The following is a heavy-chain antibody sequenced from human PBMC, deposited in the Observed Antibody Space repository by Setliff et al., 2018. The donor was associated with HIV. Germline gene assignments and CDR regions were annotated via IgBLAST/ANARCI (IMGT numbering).Heavy chain of an antibody. V-gene: IGHV4-34*01. CDR1: GGSFSGYY. D-gene: IGHD6-19*01. Sequence: LSLTCAVYGGSFSGYYWSWIRQPPGKGLEWIGEINHSGSTNSNPSLKSRVTITVDTSENQFSLKLSSVTAADTAVYYCARVSQSEQWLVEEGDDYYYSYMDVWGKGTTVTVSS. CDR2: INHSGST. CDR3: ARVSQSEQWLVEEGDDYYYSYMDV. J-gene: IGHJ6*03.